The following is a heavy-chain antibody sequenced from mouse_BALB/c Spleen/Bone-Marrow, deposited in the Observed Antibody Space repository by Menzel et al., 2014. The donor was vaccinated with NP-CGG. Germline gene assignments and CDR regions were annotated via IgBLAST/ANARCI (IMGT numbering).Heavy chain of an antibody. J-gene: IGHJ1*01. Sequence: EVQLQQSGPDLVKPSQSLSLTCTVTGYSITSGYSWHWIRQFPGNKLEWMGYIHYSGSTYYNPSLKSRISITRDTSKNQFFLQLNSVTTEDTATYYCARRGSSSYWYFDVWGAGTTVTVPS. D-gene: IGHD1-1*01. CDR2: IHYSGST. V-gene: IGHV3-1*02. CDR1: GYSITSGYS. CDR3: ARRGSSSYWYFDV.